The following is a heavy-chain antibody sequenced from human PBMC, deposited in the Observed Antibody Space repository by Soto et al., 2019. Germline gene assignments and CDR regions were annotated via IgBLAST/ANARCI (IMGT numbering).Heavy chain of an antibody. Sequence: PGGSLRLSCAASGFTFSRHGMSWVRQAPGKGLEWVSALTSSGGTTYYADSVKGRFTISRDNSKNTLYLQMNSLIVEDTAVYYCAKRDGGGYQYFEYWGQGTPVTVSS. CDR1: GFTFSRHG. CDR3: AKRDGGGYQYFEY. V-gene: IGHV3-23*01. J-gene: IGHJ4*02. CDR2: LTSSGGTT. D-gene: IGHD3-22*01.